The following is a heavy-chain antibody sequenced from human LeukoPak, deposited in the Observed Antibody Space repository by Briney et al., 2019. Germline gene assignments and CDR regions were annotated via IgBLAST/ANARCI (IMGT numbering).Heavy chain of an antibody. Sequence: ASETLSLTCSVSGYSISSGYYWAWIRQPPGKGLEWIGSFYHSGNTYYNPSLKSRVTFLLDTSKNQLSLTLNSVTAADTAVYYCARMNYDSSGYYYYYYMDVWGKGTTVTVSS. CDR1: GYSISSGYY. CDR3: ARMNYDSSGYYYYYYMDV. CDR2: FYHSGNT. D-gene: IGHD3-22*01. V-gene: IGHV4-38-2*02. J-gene: IGHJ6*03.